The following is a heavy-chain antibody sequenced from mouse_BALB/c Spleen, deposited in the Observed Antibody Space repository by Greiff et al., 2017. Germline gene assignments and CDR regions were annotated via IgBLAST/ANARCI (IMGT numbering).Heavy chain of an antibody. CDR3: ARKTSYGSRGWFAY. CDR1: GYTFSSYW. CDR2: ILPGSGST. Sequence: VQLQQSGAELMKPGASVKISCKATGYTFSSYWIEWVKQRPGHGLEWIGEILPGSGSTNYNEKFKGKATFTADTSSNTAYMQLSSLTSEDSAVYYCARKTSYGSRGWFAYWGQGTLVTVSA. V-gene: IGHV1-9*01. D-gene: IGHD1-1*01. J-gene: IGHJ3*01.